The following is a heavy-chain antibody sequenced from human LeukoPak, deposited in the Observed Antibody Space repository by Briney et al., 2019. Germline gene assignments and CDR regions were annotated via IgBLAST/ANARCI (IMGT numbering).Heavy chain of an antibody. Sequence: GGSLRLSCAASGFTFSSYEMNWVRQAPGKGLEWVSYISISGDTIYYADSVKGRFTISRDNSKNALYLQMNSLRAEDTAVYYCAGTSSRSWYDFDYWGQGTLVTVSS. CDR3: AGTSSRSWYDFDY. CDR2: ISISGDTI. CDR1: GFTFSSYE. V-gene: IGHV3-48*03. J-gene: IGHJ4*02. D-gene: IGHD6-13*01.